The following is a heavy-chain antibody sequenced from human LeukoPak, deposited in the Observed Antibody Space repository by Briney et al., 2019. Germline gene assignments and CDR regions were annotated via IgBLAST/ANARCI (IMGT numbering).Heavy chain of an antibody. CDR3: AKAMRIAARRDYYYYYMDV. CDR2: IYTSGST. V-gene: IGHV4-61*02. Sequence: PSQTLSLTCTVSGGSISSGSYYWSWIRQPAGKGLEWIGRIYTSGSTNYNPSLKSRVTISVDTSKNQFSLKLSSVTAADTAVYYCAKAMRIAARRDYYYYYMDVWGKGTTVTVSS. CDR1: GGSISSGSYY. D-gene: IGHD6-6*01. J-gene: IGHJ6*03.